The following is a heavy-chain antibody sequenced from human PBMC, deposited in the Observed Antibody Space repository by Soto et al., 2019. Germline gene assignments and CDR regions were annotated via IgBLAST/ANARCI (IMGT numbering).Heavy chain of an antibody. CDR1: GGSISSSSYY. J-gene: IGHJ4*02. Sequence: SETLSLTCTVSGGSISSSSYYWGWIRQPPGKGLEWIGSIYYSGSTYYNPSLKSRVTISVDTSKNQFSLKLSSVTAADTAVYYCARHFSRRGFIAVAGIDYWGQGTLVTVSS. CDR2: IYYSGST. V-gene: IGHV4-39*01. CDR3: ARHFSRRGFIAVAGIDY. D-gene: IGHD6-19*01.